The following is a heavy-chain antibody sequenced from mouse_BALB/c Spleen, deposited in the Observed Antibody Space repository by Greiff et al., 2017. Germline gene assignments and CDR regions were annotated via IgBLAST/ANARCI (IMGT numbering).Heavy chain of an antibody. J-gene: IGHJ2*01. D-gene: IGHD3-2*01. CDR2: IDPANGNT. CDR1: GFNIKDTY. CDR3: ARWDSSGHFDY. Sequence: EVQLVESGAELVKPGASVKLSCTASGFNIKDTYMHWVKQRPEQGLEWIGRIDPANGNTKYDPKFQGKATITADTSSNTAYLQLSSLTSEDTAVYYCARWDSSGHFDYWGQGTTRTVSS. V-gene: IGHV14-3*02.